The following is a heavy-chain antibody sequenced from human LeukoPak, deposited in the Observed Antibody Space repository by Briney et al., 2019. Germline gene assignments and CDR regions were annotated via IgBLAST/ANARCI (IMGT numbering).Heavy chain of an antibody. CDR1: GFTFSSYE. CDR3: ARDRNYYDRTCDY. V-gene: IGHV3-48*03. J-gene: IGHJ4*02. D-gene: IGHD3-22*01. CDR2: ISNSSSTM. Sequence: GGSLRLSCAASGFTFSSYEMNWVRQAPGKGLEWVSYISNSSSTMYYADSVKGRFTISRDNAKNSLYLQMNSLRAEDTAVYYCARDRNYYDRTCDYWGQGTLVTVSS.